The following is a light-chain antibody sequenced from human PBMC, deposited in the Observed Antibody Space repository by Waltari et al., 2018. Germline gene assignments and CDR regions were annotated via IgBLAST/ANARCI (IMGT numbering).Light chain of an antibody. CDR1: YSNIARNA. CDR3: ATWDDSLNAWV. Sequence: QSVLTQPPSASGTPGQRVTIPCSGRYSNIARNALTWYQPLPDTAPKLLIYTDNQRPSGVPDRFSGSKSGTSASLAISGLQSEDEADYHCATWDDSLNAWVFGGGTKVTVL. CDR2: TDN. V-gene: IGLV1-44*01. J-gene: IGLJ3*02.